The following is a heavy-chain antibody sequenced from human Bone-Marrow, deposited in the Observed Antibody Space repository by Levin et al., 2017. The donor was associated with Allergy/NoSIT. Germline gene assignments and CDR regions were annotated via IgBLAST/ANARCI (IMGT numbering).Heavy chain of an antibody. CDR1: GYTFTSYY. CDR3: ARGFEEYSSSWYSRGGDYGMDG. CDR2: INPSGGST. Sequence: ASVKVSCKASGYTFTSYYMHWVRQAPGQGLEWMGIINPSGGSTSYAQKFQGRVTMTRDTSTSTVYMELSSLRSEDTAVYYCARGFEEYSSSWYSRGGDYGMDGWGQGTTVTVSS. V-gene: IGHV1-46*01. J-gene: IGHJ6*02. D-gene: IGHD6-13*01.